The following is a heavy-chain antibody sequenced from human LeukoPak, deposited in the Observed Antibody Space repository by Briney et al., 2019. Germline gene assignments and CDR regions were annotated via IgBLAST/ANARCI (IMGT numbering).Heavy chain of an antibody. CDR1: GGSFRGYY. CDR2: INHSGST. Sequence: SETLSLTCAVYGGSFRGYYWSWIRQPPGKGLEWIGEINHSGSTNYNPSLKSRVTISVDTSKNQFSLKLSSVTAADTAVYYCARGRQIRNRIAAADSLFGPWGQGTLVTVSS. CDR3: ARGRQIRNRIAAADSLFGP. J-gene: IGHJ5*02. D-gene: IGHD6-13*01. V-gene: IGHV4-34*01.